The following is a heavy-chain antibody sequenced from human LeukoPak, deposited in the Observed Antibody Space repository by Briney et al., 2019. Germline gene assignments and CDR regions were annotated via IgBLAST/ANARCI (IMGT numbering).Heavy chain of an antibody. J-gene: IGHJ4*02. CDR1: GSTFSSYA. CDR2: ISGSGGST. Sequence: GGSLRLSCAASGSTFSSYAMSWVRQAPGKGLEWVSAISGSGGSTYYADSVKGRFTISRDNSKNTLYLQMNSLRAEDTAVYYCAKFRYSSGWYADYWGQGTLVTVSS. CDR3: AKFRYSSGWYADY. V-gene: IGHV3-23*01. D-gene: IGHD6-19*01.